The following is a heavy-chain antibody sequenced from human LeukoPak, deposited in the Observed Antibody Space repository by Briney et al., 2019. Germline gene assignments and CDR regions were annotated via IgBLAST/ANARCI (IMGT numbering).Heavy chain of an antibody. CDR2: IYYSGST. Sequence: SDTLSLTCAVSGYSISSSNWWGWIRQPPGKGLEWIGYIYYSGSTNYNPSLKSRVTMSVDTSKNQFSLKLSSVTALDTAVYYCVRRRASHQTGYGSFDYWGQGILVTVSS. CDR1: GYSISSSNW. J-gene: IGHJ4*02. CDR3: VRRRASHQTGYGSFDY. V-gene: IGHV4-28*06. D-gene: IGHD1-14*01.